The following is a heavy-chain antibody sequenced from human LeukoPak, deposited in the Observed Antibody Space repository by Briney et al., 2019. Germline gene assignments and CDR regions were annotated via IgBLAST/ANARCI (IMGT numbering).Heavy chain of an antibody. CDR3: ARGSYYYGSGSYYNDWFDP. CDR1: GFTFSSYS. V-gene: IGHV3-21*01. J-gene: IGHJ5*02. D-gene: IGHD3-10*01. CDR2: ISSSSSYI. Sequence: GGSLRLSCAASGFTFSSYSMNWVRQAPGKGLEWVSSISSSSSYIYYADSVKGRFTISRDNAKNSLYLQMSSLRAEDTAVYYCARGSYYYGSGSYYNDWFDPWGQGTLVTVSS.